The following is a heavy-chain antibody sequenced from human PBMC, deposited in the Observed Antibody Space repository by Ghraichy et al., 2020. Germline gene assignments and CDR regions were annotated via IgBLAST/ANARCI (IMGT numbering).Heavy chain of an antibody. CDR3: GDFDVT. CDR1: GFTFRTSW. J-gene: IGHJ5*02. Sequence: GESLNISCAASGFTFRTSWMAWVRQAPGKGLEWVASINTDGSGKYYVDSVKGRFTLSRDNAEKSLYLQMNSLRAEDTAVYYCGDFDVTWGQGTLVIVSS. V-gene: IGHV3-7*02. CDR2: INTDGSGK. D-gene: IGHD3-3*01.